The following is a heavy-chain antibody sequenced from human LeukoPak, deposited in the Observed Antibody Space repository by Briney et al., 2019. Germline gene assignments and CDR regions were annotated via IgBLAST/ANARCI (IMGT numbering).Heavy chain of an antibody. V-gene: IGHV1-18*01. CDR2: ISAYNGNT. D-gene: IGHD3-22*01. CDR1: GYTFTSYG. Sequence: ASVKVSCKASGYTFTSYGISWVRQAPGQGLEWMGWISAYNGNTNYAQKLQGRVTMTTDTSTSTAYMELRSLRSDDTAVYYCARGDYYDSSGYYYSTPAEYFQHWGQGTLVTVSS. CDR3: ARGDYYDSSGYYYSTPAEYFQH. J-gene: IGHJ1*01.